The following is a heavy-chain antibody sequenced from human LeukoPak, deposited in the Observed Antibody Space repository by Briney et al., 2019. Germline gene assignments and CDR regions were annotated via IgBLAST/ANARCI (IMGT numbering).Heavy chain of an antibody. CDR2: IGTGGSPI. Sequence: GGSLRLSCTTSGFIFNTYEFNWVRQAPGRGLEWVSHIGTGGSPIYYADSVKGRFTISRDDARQSLYLQMDSLKVEDTAVYHCASGLVIDYWGQGTLVTVSS. CDR3: ASGLVIDY. CDR1: GFIFNTYE. V-gene: IGHV3-48*03. J-gene: IGHJ4*02. D-gene: IGHD3/OR15-3a*01.